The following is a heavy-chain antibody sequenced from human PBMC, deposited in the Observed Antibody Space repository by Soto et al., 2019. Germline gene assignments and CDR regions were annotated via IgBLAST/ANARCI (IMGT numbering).Heavy chain of an antibody. V-gene: IGHV3-23*01. J-gene: IGHJ6*02. Sequence: GGSLGLSCAAHGYTFSSYAMSWVRQGPGKGLECVSAISGSGGSTYYADSVKGRFTISRDNSKNTLYLQMNSLRAEDTAVYYCAKVQRVYRSSSYGMDVSGQRPTGSV. CDR2: ISGSGGST. CDR3: AKVQRVYRSSSYGMDV. D-gene: IGHD6-6*01. CDR1: GYTFSSYA.